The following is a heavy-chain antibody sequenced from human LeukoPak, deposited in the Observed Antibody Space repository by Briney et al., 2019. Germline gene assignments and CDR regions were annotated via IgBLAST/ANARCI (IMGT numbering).Heavy chain of an antibody. CDR3: ASNYDSSGYYYRT. V-gene: IGHV1-69*05. J-gene: IGHJ5*02. Sequence: SVKVSCKASGGTFSSYAISWVRQAPGQGLEWMGRIIPIFGTANYAQKFQGRVTITTDESTSTACMELSSLRSEDTAVYYCASNYDSSGYYYRTWGQGTLVTVSS. CDR2: IIPIFGTA. CDR1: GGTFSSYA. D-gene: IGHD3-22*01.